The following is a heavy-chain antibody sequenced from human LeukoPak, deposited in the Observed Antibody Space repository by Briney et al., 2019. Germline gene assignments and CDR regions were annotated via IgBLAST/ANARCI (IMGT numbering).Heavy chain of an antibody. Sequence: PGGYLRLSCAASGFTFSNYWIHWVRQAPGEGLVWVSRIDNAGSITTYADSVKGRFTISGDNAENTLYLQMNSLRAEDTAVYYCAKVFGRLGGYYDSSGYYYEFDYWGQGTLVTVSS. CDR1: GFTFSNYW. CDR2: IDNAGSIT. CDR3: AKVFGRLGGYYDSSGYYYEFDY. J-gene: IGHJ4*02. D-gene: IGHD3-22*01. V-gene: IGHV3-74*03.